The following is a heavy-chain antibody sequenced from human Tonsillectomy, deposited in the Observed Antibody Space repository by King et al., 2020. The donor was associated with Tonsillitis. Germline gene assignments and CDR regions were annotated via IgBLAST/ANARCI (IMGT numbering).Heavy chain of an antibody. Sequence: VQLVQSGAEVKKPGEALKISCKGSGYRFNNFWIGWVRQMPGKGLEWMAFIYPGDSHTTYNPSFQGQVTLSVDKSVTTAYLQWSSLEATDSAMYYCVRGSGLRLLVYWYVDRWGRGTLVAVSA. J-gene: IGHJ2*01. V-gene: IGHV5-51*01. CDR2: IYPGDSHT. D-gene: IGHD2-8*02. CDR1: GYRFNNFW. CDR3: VRGSGLRLLVYWYVDR.